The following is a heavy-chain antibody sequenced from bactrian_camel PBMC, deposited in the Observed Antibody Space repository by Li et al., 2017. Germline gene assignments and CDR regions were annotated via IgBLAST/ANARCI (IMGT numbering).Heavy chain of an antibody. CDR1: GLTDAIDC. CDR3: ATGWGCTERAGINY. D-gene: IGHD6*01. Sequence: VQLVESGGGSVQAGGSLRLSCAVTGLTDAIDCLKWFRQYPGKEREGVAAIYRKDATVYEDSVKGRFTISRDTAKNTIYLQMDGLKPEDSAMYFCATGWGCTERAGINYWGQGTQVTVS. J-gene: IGHJ4*01. CDR2: IYRKDAT. V-gene: IGHV3S55*01.